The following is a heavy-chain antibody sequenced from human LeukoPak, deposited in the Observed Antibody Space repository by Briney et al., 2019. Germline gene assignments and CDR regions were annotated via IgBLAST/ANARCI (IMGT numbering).Heavy chain of an antibody. J-gene: IGHJ4*02. D-gene: IGHD1-26*01. CDR2: IKSKTHGGTT. Sequence: PGGSLRLSCAASGFTFSNAWMTWVRQAPGKGLEWVGRIKSKTHGGTTDYAAPVKGRFTISRDNSKNSLYLQMNSLRIEDTALYYCAKESDGGSFDIDYWGQGTLVTGSS. CDR3: AKESDGGSFDIDY. V-gene: IGHV3-15*05. CDR1: GFTFSNAW.